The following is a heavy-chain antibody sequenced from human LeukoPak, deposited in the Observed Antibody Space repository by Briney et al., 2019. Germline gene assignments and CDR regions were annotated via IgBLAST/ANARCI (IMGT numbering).Heavy chain of an antibody. Sequence: SETLSLTCAVSGGSFSGYYWSWIRQPPGKGLEWIGEINHSGSTNYNPSLKSRVTISVDTSKNQFSLKLSSVTAADTAGYYCARWGGYCTSTTCLRWLDPWGQGTLVTISS. V-gene: IGHV4-34*01. CDR3: ARWGGYCTSTTCLRWLDP. CDR1: GGSFSGYY. CDR2: INHSGST. D-gene: IGHD2-2*01. J-gene: IGHJ5*02.